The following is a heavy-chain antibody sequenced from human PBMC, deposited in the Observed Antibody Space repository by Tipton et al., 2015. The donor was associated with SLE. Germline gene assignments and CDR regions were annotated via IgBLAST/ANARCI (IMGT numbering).Heavy chain of an antibody. CDR2: INHSGST. CDR3: ARGSSGWYYFDY. Sequence: LRLSCAVYGGSFSGYYWSWIRQPPGKGLEWIGEINHSGSTNYNPSLKSRVTISVDRSKNQFSLKLSSVTAADTAVYYCARGSSGWYYFDYWGQGTLVTVSS. J-gene: IGHJ4*02. V-gene: IGHV4-34*01. CDR1: GGSFSGYY. D-gene: IGHD6-19*01.